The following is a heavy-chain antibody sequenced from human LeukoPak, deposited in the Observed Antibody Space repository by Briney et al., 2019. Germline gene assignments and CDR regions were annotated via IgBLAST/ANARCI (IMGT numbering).Heavy chain of an antibody. CDR1: GYTFTSYY. J-gene: IGHJ4*02. Sequence: ASVKVSCKASGYTFTSYYMHWVRQAPGQGLEWMGIINPSGGSTSYAQKFQGRVTITADESTSTAYMELSSLRSEDTAVYYCARGTTDDGPGYWGQGTLVTVSS. CDR2: INPSGGST. V-gene: IGHV1-46*01. D-gene: IGHD1-1*01. CDR3: ARGTTDDGPGY.